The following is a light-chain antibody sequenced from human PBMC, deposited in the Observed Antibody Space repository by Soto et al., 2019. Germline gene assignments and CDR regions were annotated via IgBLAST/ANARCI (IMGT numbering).Light chain of an antibody. CDR1: QSVSIH. Sequence: EIVLTQSPGTLSLSPGERATLSCRASQSVSIHLALYQQKPGQAPRLLIYDASNSATGIPARISGSGSGTDFTLTISSLEPEDFAVYDCQHRMNWPLTFGQGTRLEI. CDR2: DAS. J-gene: IGKJ5*01. CDR3: QHRMNWPLT. V-gene: IGKV3-11*01.